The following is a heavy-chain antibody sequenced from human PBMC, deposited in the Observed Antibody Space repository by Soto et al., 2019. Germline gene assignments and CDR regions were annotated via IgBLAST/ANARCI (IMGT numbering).Heavy chain of an antibody. V-gene: IGHV1-69*13. D-gene: IGHD3-10*01. Sequence: SVKISCKASGGTFSSYAISWVRQAPGQGLEWMGGIIPIFGTANYAQKFQGRVTITADESTSTAYMELSSLRSEDTVVYYCARGYYGSGSYSPYYYYGMDVWGQGTTVTVSS. CDR3: ARGYYGSGSYSPYYYYGMDV. J-gene: IGHJ6*02. CDR1: GGTFSSYA. CDR2: IIPIFGTA.